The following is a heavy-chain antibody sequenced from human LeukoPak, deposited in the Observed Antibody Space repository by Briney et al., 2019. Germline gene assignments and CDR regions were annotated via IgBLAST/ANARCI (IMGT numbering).Heavy chain of an antibody. J-gene: IGHJ3*02. CDR2: IYNSANT. CDR3: ARHSRSGYIGYENAFDI. CDR1: GDSISSSSYC. D-gene: IGHD5-12*01. V-gene: IGHV4-39*01. Sequence: RTSETLSLTCTVSGDSISSSSYCWDWIRQPPGKGLEWIGNIYNSANTHYNPPLKTRITMSVDTSENQFSLKLNSVTAADTGIYYCARHSRSGYIGYENAFDIWGQGTMVTVSS.